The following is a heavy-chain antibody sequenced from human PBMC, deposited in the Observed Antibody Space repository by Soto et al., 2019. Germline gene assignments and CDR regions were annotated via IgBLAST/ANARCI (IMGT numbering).Heavy chain of an antibody. Sequence: EVQLVESGGGLVQPGGSLRLSCAASGFTFSSYSMNWVRQAPGKGLEWVSYISSSSSTIYNADSVKGRFTISRDNAKNSLYLQMNSLRDEDTAVYYCATLRGDYDYVWGSYRYPFDYWGQGTLVTVSS. D-gene: IGHD3-16*02. J-gene: IGHJ4*02. V-gene: IGHV3-48*02. CDR2: ISSSSSTI. CDR1: GFTFSSYS. CDR3: ATLRGDYDYVWGSYRYPFDY.